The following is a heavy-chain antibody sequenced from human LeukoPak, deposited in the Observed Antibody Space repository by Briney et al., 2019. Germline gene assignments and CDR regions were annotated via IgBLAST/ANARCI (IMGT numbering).Heavy chain of an antibody. J-gene: IGHJ5*02. CDR3: ARGFGIAAAGTGNWFDP. V-gene: IGHV4-34*01. Sequence: SQTLSLTCAVYGGSFSGYYWSWIRQPPGKGLEWIGEINHSGSTNYNPSLKSRVTISVDTSKNQFSLKLSSVTAADTAVYYCARGFGIAAAGTGNWFDPWGQGTLVTVSS. CDR2: INHSGST. CDR1: GGSFSGYY. D-gene: IGHD6-13*01.